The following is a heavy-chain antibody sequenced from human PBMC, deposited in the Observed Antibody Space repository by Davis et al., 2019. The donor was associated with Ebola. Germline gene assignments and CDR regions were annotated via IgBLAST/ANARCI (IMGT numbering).Heavy chain of an antibody. CDR3: ARAMVTMVSFAFDI. J-gene: IGHJ3*02. V-gene: IGHV4-30-4*07. CDR1: GVSLSSGNYP. CDR2: IFYTGST. Sequence: MPSETLSLTCTVSGVSLSSGNYPWSWIRQPPGKGLEWIGYIFYTGSTYFNPSLKSRVTISLDTSKNQFSLKLSSVTAADTAVYYCARAMVTMVSFAFDIWGQGTVVTVSS. D-gene: IGHD3-10*01.